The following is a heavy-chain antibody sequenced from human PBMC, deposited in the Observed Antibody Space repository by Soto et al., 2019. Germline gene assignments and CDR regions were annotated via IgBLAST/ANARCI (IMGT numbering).Heavy chain of an antibody. D-gene: IGHD1-1*01. CDR1: GYTFTSYG. CDR3: ARDASTTGRYNWFEP. V-gene: IGHV1-18*01. Sequence: ASVKVSCTASGYTFTSYGISWVRLAPGQGLECMGWISSYNGNKNYAKKLQGRVTMTTDTSTSTAYMELRSLRSDDTAVYYCARDASTTGRYNWFEPWGQGTLVTVSS. CDR2: ISSYNGNK. J-gene: IGHJ5*02.